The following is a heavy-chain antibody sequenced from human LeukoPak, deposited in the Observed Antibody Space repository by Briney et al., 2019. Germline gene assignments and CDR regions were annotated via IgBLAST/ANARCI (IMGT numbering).Heavy chain of an antibody. Sequence: GASVKVSCKASGYTFTSYGISWVRQAPGQGLEWMGWISAYNGNTNYAQKLQGRVTMTTDRSTSTAYMELRSLRSDDTAVYYCAKALMYYYGSGHYGDLRAFDIWGQGTMVTVSS. CDR3: AKALMYYYGSGHYGDLRAFDI. V-gene: IGHV1-18*01. D-gene: IGHD3-10*01. CDR2: ISAYNGNT. J-gene: IGHJ3*02. CDR1: GYTFTSYG.